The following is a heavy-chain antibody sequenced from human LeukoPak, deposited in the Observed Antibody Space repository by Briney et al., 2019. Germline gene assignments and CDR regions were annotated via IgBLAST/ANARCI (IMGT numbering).Heavy chain of an antibody. CDR2: SSSSSSNI. Sequence: GGSLRLSCSASGFTFSSYSMNWVRQAPGKGLEWVSSSSSSSSNIYYAESVKGRFTISRDNSKNTLYLQMNSLRAEDTAVYYCARAQRRREYSSSIDAFDIWGQGTMVTVSS. V-gene: IGHV3-21*01. J-gene: IGHJ3*02. CDR1: GFTFSSYS. CDR3: ARAQRRREYSSSIDAFDI. D-gene: IGHD6-6*01.